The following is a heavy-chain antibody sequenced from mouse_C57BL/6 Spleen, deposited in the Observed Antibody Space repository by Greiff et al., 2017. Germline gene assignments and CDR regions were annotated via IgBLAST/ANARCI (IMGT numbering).Heavy chain of an antibody. V-gene: IGHV1-54*01. CDR1: GYAFTNYL. D-gene: IGHD2-4*01. Sequence: VKLMESGAELVRPGTSVKVSCKASGYAFTNYLIEWVKQRPGQGLEWIGVINPGSGGTNYNEKFKGKATLTADKSSSTAYMQLSSLTSEDSAVYFCARRGYDYDSAWFAYWGQGTLVTVSA. J-gene: IGHJ3*01. CDR3: ARRGYDYDSAWFAY. CDR2: INPGSGGT.